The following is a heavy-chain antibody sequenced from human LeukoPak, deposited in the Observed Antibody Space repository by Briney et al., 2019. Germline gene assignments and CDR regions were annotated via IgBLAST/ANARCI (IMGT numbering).Heavy chain of an antibody. CDR1: GGSISSGGYY. CDR2: IYYSGST. V-gene: IGHV4-31*03. CDR3: ARASFRGSGWYIGY. D-gene: IGHD6-19*01. J-gene: IGHJ4*02. Sequence: SETLSLTCTVSGGSISSGGYYWSWIRQHPGKGLEWIGYIYYSGSTYYNPSLKSRVTISVDTSKNQFSLKLSSVTAADTAVYYCARASFRGSGWYIGYWGQGTLVTVSS.